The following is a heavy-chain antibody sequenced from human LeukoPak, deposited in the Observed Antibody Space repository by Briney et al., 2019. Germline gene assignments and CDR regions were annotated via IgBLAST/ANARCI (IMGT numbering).Heavy chain of an antibody. CDR3: SSDPNFDY. CDR2: ISYDGSNK. V-gene: IGHV3-30*03. J-gene: IGHJ4*02. Sequence: GGSLRLSCAASGFTFSSYGMHGVRQAPGKGLEWVAVISYDGSNKYYADSVKGRFTISRDNSKNTLYLQMNSLRAEDTAVYYCSSDPNFDYWGQGTLVTVSS. D-gene: IGHD3-22*01. CDR1: GFTFSSYG.